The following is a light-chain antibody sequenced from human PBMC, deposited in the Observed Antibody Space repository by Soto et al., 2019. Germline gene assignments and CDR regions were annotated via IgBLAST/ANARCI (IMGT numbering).Light chain of an antibody. Sequence: QSVLTQPPSASGTPGQRVTISCSGSSSNIGSNYVYWYQQLPGTAPKLLIYRNNQRPSGVPDRFSGSKSGTSASLAISGLRCEDEADYYCAAWDDSLSGYVFGTWTKLTVL. J-gene: IGLJ1*01. CDR2: RNN. CDR3: AAWDDSLSGYV. V-gene: IGLV1-47*01. CDR1: SSNIGSNY.